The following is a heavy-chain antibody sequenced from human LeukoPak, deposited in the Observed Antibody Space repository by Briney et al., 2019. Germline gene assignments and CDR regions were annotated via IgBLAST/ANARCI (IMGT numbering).Heavy chain of an antibody. D-gene: IGHD3-10*01. CDR1: GFTFGDYY. Sequence: GGSLRLSCAASGFTFGDYYMSWIRQAPGKGLEWVSYISSSGSTIYYADSVKGRFTISRDNAKNSLYLQMNSLRAEDTAVYYCARDRVWFGELLRGFDYWGQGTLVTVSS. CDR2: ISSSGSTI. J-gene: IGHJ4*02. CDR3: ARDRVWFGELLRGFDY. V-gene: IGHV3-11*04.